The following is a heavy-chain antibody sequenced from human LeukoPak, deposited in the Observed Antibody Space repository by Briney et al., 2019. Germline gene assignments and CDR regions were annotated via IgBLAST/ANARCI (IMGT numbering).Heavy chain of an antibody. J-gene: IGHJ4*02. CDR1: GFTFSDYY. D-gene: IGHD6-19*01. V-gene: IGHV3-69-1*01. CDR2: ISSSSTI. Sequence: GGSLRLSCAASGFTFSDYYMNWVRQAPGKGLEWVSSISSSSTIYYADSVKGRFTISSDNAKNSLYLQMNSLRAEDTAVYYCARVEVAVAIDYWGQGTLVTVSS. CDR3: ARVEVAVAIDY.